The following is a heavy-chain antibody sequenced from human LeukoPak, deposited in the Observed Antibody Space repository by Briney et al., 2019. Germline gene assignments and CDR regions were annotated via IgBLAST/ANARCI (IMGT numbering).Heavy chain of an antibody. V-gene: IGHV3-23*01. CDR2: ISDSGTIT. D-gene: IGHD6-19*01. J-gene: IGHJ5*02. CDR3: ARGPVAGHKWFDP. Sequence: PGGSLRLSCAATGFTFSNYAMSWVRQAPAKELEWVSSISDSGTITYHADSVKGRFTISRDNSKNTLYLQMNSLRVEDTAVYWCARGPVAGHKWFDPWGQGTLVIVSS. CDR1: GFTFSNYA.